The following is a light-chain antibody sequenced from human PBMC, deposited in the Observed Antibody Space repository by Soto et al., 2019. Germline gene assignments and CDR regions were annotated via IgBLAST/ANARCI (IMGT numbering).Light chain of an antibody. J-gene: IGKJ5*01. CDR3: QQSHSTPIN. Sequence: DIQMTQSPSSLSASVGDRVTITCRASQSINNFLHWYQQKPGKAPQLLIYAASSLQTGVPARFSGSRSGTDFTLTISSLKPEDSATYYCQQSHSTPINFGQVTLLEIK. CDR1: QSINNF. CDR2: AAS. V-gene: IGKV1-39*01.